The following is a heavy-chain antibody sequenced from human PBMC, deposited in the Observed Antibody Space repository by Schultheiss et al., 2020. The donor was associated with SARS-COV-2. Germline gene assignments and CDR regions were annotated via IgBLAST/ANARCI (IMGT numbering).Heavy chain of an antibody. D-gene: IGHD6-13*01. Sequence: GGSLRLSCAASGFTFSSYGMHWVRQAPGKGLEWVAVIWYDGSNKYYADSVKDRFTISRDNSKNTLYLQMNSLRAEDTAVYYCARIATYSSSRKRGDSVMDVWGQGTTVTVSS. CDR2: IWYDGSNK. CDR3: ARIATYSSSRKRGDSVMDV. J-gene: IGHJ6*02. CDR1: GFTFSSYG. V-gene: IGHV3-33*01.